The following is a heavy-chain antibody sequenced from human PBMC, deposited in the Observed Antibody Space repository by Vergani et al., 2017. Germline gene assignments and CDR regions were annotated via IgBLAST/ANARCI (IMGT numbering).Heavy chain of an antibody. D-gene: IGHD3-10*01. CDR3: ARDSTLGDFDY. Sequence: QVQLVESGGGVVQPGRSLRLTCAASGFTFSSYGMHWVRQAPGKGLEWVAVIWYDGSNKYYADSVKGRFTISRDNAKNSLYLQMNSLRAEDTAVYYCARDSTLGDFDYWGQGTLVTVSS. V-gene: IGHV3-33*01. J-gene: IGHJ4*02. CDR1: GFTFSSYG. CDR2: IWYDGSNK.